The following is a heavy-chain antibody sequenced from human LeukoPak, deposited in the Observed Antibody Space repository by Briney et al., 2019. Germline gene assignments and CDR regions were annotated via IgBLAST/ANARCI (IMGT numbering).Heavy chain of an antibody. CDR2: ITRDGSGT. J-gene: IGHJ6*03. V-gene: IGHV3-43*01. Sequence: PGGSLRLSCAASGLTFDRYTMYWVRQPPGKGLEWVAHITRDGSGTYYADSVKGRFTISRDNSKKSLYLQMNSLRIEDTALYYCAKDWAMIREDYYMDVWGKGTTVTVSS. D-gene: IGHD3-10*01. CDR1: GLTFDRYT. CDR3: AKDWAMIREDYYMDV.